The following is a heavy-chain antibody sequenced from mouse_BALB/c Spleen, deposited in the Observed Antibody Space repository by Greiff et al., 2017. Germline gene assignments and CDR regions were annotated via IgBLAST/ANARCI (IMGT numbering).Heavy chain of an antibody. Sequence: EVHLVESGPGLVKPSQSLSLTCTVTGYSITSDYAWNWIRQFPGNKLEWMGYISYSGSTSYNPSLKSRISITRDTSKNQFFLQLNSVTTEDTATYYCARSTYGNYDYAMDYWGQGTSVTVSS. CDR2: ISYSGST. V-gene: IGHV3-2*02. CDR3: ARSTYGNYDYAMDY. D-gene: IGHD2-1*01. J-gene: IGHJ4*01. CDR1: GYSITSDYA.